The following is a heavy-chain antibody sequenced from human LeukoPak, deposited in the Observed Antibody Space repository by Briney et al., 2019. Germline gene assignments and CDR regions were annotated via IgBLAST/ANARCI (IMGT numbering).Heavy chain of an antibody. V-gene: IGHV3-33*08. CDR3: ARDMVRGTMDV. CDR2: IWYDGSNK. D-gene: IGHD3-10*01. J-gene: IGHJ6*04. CDR1: GFTFSSYG. Sequence: GRSLRLSCAASGFTFSSYGMHWVRQAPGKGLEWVADIWYDGSNKYYADSVKGRFTISRDNSKNTLYLQMNSLRAEDTAVYYCARDMVRGTMDVWGKGTTVTVSS.